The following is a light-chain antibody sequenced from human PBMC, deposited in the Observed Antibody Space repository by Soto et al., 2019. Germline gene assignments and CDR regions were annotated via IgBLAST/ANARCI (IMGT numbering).Light chain of an antibody. Sequence: EIQMTQSPSSLSESVGDRVISTCQASQDISNYLNWYQKKPGKAPKLLIYDVFNLEAGVPSRFSGSGSGTDFTLNISSLQPEDIATYYCQQYDNLFFSFGGGTRVEIK. CDR2: DVF. CDR1: QDISNY. J-gene: IGKJ4*01. CDR3: QQYDNLFFS. V-gene: IGKV1-33*01.